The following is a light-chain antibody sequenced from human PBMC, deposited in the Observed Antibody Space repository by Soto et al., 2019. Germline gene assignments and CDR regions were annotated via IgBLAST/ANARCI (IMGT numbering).Light chain of an antibody. Sequence: QSVLTQPSSVSGSPGQSISISCTGTSSDIGNYNYVSWYQQHPGKAPKLIIYEVNNRPSGVSNRFSGSKSDNTASLTISGLQAEDEADYYCSSYTTVNTLVSFGTGNKVNVL. V-gene: IGLV2-14*01. CDR1: SSDIGNYNY. J-gene: IGLJ1*01. CDR3: SSYTTVNTLVS. CDR2: EVN.